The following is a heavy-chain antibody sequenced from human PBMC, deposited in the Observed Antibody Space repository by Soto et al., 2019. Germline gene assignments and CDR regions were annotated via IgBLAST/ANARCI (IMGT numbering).Heavy chain of an antibody. CDR2: IYYSGST. V-gene: IGHV4-59*04. CDR3: ASSITMIVVVIPFLDY. Sequence: PSKTLSLTCTVSGGSISSYYWSWIRQPPGKGLEWIGYIYYSGSTYYNPSLKSRVTISVDTSKNQFSLKLSSVTAADTAVYYCASSITMIVVVIPFLDYWGQGTLVSVSS. J-gene: IGHJ4*02. D-gene: IGHD3-22*01. CDR1: GGSISSYY.